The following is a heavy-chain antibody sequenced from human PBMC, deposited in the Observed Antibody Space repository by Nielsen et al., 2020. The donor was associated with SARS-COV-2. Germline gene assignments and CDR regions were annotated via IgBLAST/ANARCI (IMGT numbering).Heavy chain of an antibody. V-gene: IGHV7-4-1*02. D-gene: IGHD2-15*01. J-gene: IGHJ6*02. CDR2: INTNTGNP. CDR1: GYTFTNYA. CDR3: ARDHPSSGGSLYYYYYGMDV. Sequence: ASVKVSCKASGYTFTNYAMNWVRQAPGQGLEWMGWINTNTGNPTYAQGFTGRFVFSLDTSVSTAYLQISSLKAEDTAVYYCARDHPSSGGSLYYYYYGMDVWGQGTTVTVSS.